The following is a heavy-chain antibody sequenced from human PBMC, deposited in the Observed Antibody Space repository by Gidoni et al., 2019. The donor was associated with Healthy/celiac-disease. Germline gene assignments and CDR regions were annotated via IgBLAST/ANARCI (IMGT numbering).Heavy chain of an antibody. CDR3: ARVPRITIFGVVRGAFDI. Sequence: QVQLQESGPGLVKPSETLSLTCTVSGGSISSYYWSWIRQPAGKGLEWIGRIYTSGSTNYNPSLKSRVTMSVDTSKNQFSLKLSSVTAADTAVYYCARVPRITIFGVVRGAFDIWGQGTMVTVSS. CDR2: IYTSGST. D-gene: IGHD3-3*01. CDR1: GGSISSYY. J-gene: IGHJ3*02. V-gene: IGHV4-4*07.